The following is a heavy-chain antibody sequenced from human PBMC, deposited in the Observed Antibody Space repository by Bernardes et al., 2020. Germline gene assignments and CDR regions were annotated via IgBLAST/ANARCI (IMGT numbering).Heavy chain of an antibody. V-gene: IGHV3-48*02. D-gene: IGHD3-22*01. CDR1: GFIFNSYN. Sequence: SLSLSFAASGFIFNSYNMNWVRQTPGKGLEWLSYISSRSNIISYRDSVRGRFTISRDNAKNSLYLQMNSLRDEDTDVYYCARERDGFKGVRDYWGQGTLVTVSS. CDR2: ISSRSNII. J-gene: IGHJ4*02. CDR3: ARERDGFKGVRDY.